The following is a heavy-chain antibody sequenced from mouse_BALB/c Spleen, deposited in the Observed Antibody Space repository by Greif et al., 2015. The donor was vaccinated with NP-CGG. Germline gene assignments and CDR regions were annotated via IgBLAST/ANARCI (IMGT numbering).Heavy chain of an antibody. CDR2: ILPGSGST. J-gene: IGHJ4*01. Sequence: VKLVESGAELMKPGASVKISCKATGYTFSSYWIEWVKQRPGHGLEWIGEILPGSGSTNYNEKFKGKATFTADTSSNTAYMQLSSLTSEDSAVYYCARTYYNYGADYWGQGTSVTVSS. CDR1: GYTFSSYW. V-gene: IGHV1-9*01. CDR3: ARTYYNYGADY. D-gene: IGHD2-12*01.